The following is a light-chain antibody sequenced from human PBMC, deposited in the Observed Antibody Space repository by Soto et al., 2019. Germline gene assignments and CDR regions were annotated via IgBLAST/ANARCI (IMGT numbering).Light chain of an antibody. Sequence: DIQMTQSPSSVSASVGDRVTITCRASHGVSSWLAWYQQKPGKAPKLLIYAASSLQSGVPSRFSGRVSRADFTLTISRLPPYYFATYDCQQATGFPFTFGPGTKVDIK. J-gene: IGKJ3*01. CDR1: HGVSSW. V-gene: IGKV1-12*01. CDR3: QQATGFPFT. CDR2: AAS.